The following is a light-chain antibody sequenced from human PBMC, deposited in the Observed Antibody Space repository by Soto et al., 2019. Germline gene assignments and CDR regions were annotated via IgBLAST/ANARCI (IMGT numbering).Light chain of an antibody. J-gene: IGKJ1*01. CDR3: QQYNNWT. Sequence: EIVMTQSPATLSVSPGERATLSCRASQSVSSNLAWYQQKPGQAPRLLIYGASTRATGIPARFSGSGSGTEFTLTIGSLQSEDFAVYYCQQYNNWTFGQGTKVEIK. CDR2: GAS. V-gene: IGKV3-15*01. CDR1: QSVSSN.